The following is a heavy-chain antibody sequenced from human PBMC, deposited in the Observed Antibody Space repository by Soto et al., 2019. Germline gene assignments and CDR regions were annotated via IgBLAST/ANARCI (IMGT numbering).Heavy chain of an antibody. V-gene: IGHV3-23*01. CDR2: ISGSGSSI. CDR3: AKDPPTYYDILTGYQPYYFYGMDV. CDR1: GFTFRSYA. Sequence: GGSLRLSCVASGFTFRSYAMSWVRQAPGKGLEWVSTISGSGSSIYYADSVMGRFTISRDNSKNTLYLQMNSLRAEDTAVYYCAKDPPTYYDILTGYQPYYFYGMDVWGQGPTVTVSS. D-gene: IGHD3-9*01. J-gene: IGHJ6*02.